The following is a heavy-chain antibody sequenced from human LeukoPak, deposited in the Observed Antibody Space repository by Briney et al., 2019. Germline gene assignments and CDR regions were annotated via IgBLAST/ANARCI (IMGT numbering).Heavy chain of an antibody. CDR1: GYSISSGYY. CDR3: ARRWVADKERYFDY. J-gene: IGHJ4*02. D-gene: IGHD6-19*01. V-gene: IGHV4-38-2*02. CDR2: IYHSGST. Sequence: SETLSLTCTVSGYSISSGYYWGWIRQPPGKGLEWIGSIYHSGSTYYNPSLKSRVTISVDTSKNQFSLKLSSVTAADTAVYYCARRWVADKERYFDYWGQGTLVTVSS.